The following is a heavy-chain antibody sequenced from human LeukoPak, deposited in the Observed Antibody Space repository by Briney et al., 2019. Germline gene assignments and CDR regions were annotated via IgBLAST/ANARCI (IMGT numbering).Heavy chain of an antibody. J-gene: IGHJ4*02. CDR2: INPNSGGT. Sequence: ASVKVSCKASGYTFTGYYMHWVRQAPGQGFEWMGWINPNSGGTNYAQKFQGRVTMTRDTSISTAYMELSRLRSDDTAVYYCARCSVGASPLDYWGQGTLVTVSS. V-gene: IGHV1-2*02. CDR3: ARCSVGASPLDY. CDR1: GYTFTGYY. D-gene: IGHD1-26*01.